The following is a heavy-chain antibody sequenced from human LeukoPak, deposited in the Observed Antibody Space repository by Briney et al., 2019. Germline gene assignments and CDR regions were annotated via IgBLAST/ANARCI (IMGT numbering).Heavy chain of an antibody. V-gene: IGHV3-53*01. CDR1: GFTVSSNH. D-gene: IGHD3-9*01. CDR3: AKWGDYDILTGYYVSDF. CDR2: IYSGGST. J-gene: IGHJ4*02. Sequence: GGSLRLSCAASGFTVSSNHMSWVRQAPGKGLEWVSVIYSGGSTDYADSVKGRFTISRDNSKNTLYVEMNTLRAEDTAVYYCAKWGDYDILTGYYVSDFWGQGTLVTVSS.